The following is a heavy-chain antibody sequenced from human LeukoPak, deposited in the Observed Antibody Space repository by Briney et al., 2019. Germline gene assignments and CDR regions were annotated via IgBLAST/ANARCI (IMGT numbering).Heavy chain of an antibody. V-gene: IGHV4-39*01. D-gene: IGHD3-10*01. CDR2: IYYSGST. CDR1: GGSISSSPYY. CDR3: ARGWGPYGSGSYYGY. Sequence: SETLSLTCTVSGGSISSSPYYWGRLRQPPGKGLEWIGTIYYSGSTYYNPSLKSRLTMSVDTSKNQFSLKLSSVTAADTAVYYCARGWGPYGSGSYYGYWGQGTLVTVSS. J-gene: IGHJ4*02.